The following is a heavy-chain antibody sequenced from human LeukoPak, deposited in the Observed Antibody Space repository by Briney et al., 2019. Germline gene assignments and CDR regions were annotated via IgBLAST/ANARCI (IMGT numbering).Heavy chain of an antibody. CDR2: IKSKTDGGTT. J-gene: IGHJ4*02. V-gene: IGHV3-15*01. Sequence: GGSLRLSCAASGFTFSNAWMNWVRQAPGKGLEWVGRIKSKTDGGTTDYVAPVKDRFTISRDDSKNTLYLQMNSLKTEDTAVYYCTAGYCGGGSCLNFDYWGQGTLVTVSS. CDR3: TAGYCGGGSCLNFDY. CDR1: GFTFSNAW. D-gene: IGHD2-15*01.